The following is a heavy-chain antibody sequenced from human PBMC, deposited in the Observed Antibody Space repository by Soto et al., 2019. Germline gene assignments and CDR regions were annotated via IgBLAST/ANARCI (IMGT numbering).Heavy chain of an antibody. CDR1: GGSISSSSYY. Sequence: SETLSLTCTVSGGSISSSSYYRGWIRQPPGKGLEWIGSIYYSGSTYYNPSLKSRVTISVDTSKNQFSLKLSSVTAADTAVYYCARDWEDSPNWFDPWGQGTLVTVSS. CDR3: ARDWEDSPNWFDP. D-gene: IGHD6-6*01. J-gene: IGHJ5*02. V-gene: IGHV4-39*07. CDR2: IYYSGST.